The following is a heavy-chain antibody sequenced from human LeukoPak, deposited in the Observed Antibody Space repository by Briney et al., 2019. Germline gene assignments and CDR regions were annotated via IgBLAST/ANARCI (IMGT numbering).Heavy chain of an antibody. CDR3: AKALTSGWYLDAFNI. Sequence: GGSLRLSCAASGFTFSSYGMHWVRQAPGKGLEWVAVIWYDGSNKYYADSVKGRFTISRDNSKNTLFLEMNSLRAEDTAVYYCAKALTSGWYLDAFNIWGQGTMVTVSS. CDR2: IWYDGSNK. CDR1: GFTFSSYG. V-gene: IGHV3-30*02. D-gene: IGHD6-19*01. J-gene: IGHJ3*02.